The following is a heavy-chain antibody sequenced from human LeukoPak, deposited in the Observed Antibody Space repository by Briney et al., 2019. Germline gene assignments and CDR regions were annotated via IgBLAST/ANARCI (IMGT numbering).Heavy chain of an antibody. J-gene: IGHJ3*02. V-gene: IGHV4-59*08. CDR3: ARHMDYYDSSGFYFDI. Sequence: PSETLSLTCTVSGGSISSYYWSWIPQPPGKGLEWIGYIYYSGSTKYNPSLKSRVTISVATSKNQFSLKLSSVTAADTAVYYCARHMDYYDSSGFYFDIWGQGTMVTVSS. CDR1: GGSISSYY. CDR2: IYYSGST. D-gene: IGHD3-22*01.